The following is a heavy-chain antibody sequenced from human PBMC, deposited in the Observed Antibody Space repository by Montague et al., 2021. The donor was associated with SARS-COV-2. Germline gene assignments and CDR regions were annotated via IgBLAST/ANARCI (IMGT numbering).Heavy chain of an antibody. CDR2: IKQDGSAK. CDR1: GFMFSNNW. V-gene: IGHV3-7*01. J-gene: IGHJ4*02. Sequence: SLRLSCAASGFMFSNNWMSWVRQAPGKGLEWVANIKQDGSAKNYVDSVKGRFTISRDNAKNSVYLQLNSLRAEDTAVYFCAAYYYGSWTSLGHWGQGSLVAVSS. CDR3: AAYYYGSWTSLGH. D-gene: IGHD3-10*01.